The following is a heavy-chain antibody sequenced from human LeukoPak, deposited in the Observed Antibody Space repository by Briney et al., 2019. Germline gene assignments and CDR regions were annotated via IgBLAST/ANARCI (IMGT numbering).Heavy chain of an antibody. Sequence: GASVKVSCKASGYTFTSYDINWVRQATGQGLEWMGWMNPNSGNTGYAQKFQGRVTMTRNTSISTAYMELSSLRSEDTAVYYFAGGTGFGLVILYYYGMDVWGQGTTVTVSS. V-gene: IGHV1-8*01. D-gene: IGHD3-3*01. J-gene: IGHJ6*02. CDR1: GYTFTSYD. CDR3: AGGTGFGLVILYYYGMDV. CDR2: MNPNSGNT.